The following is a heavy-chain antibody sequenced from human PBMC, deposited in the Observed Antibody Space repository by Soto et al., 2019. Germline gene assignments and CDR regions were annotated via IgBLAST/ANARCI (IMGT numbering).Heavy chain of an antibody. CDR3: ARAQTYGSGSYYYFDY. D-gene: IGHD3-10*01. Sequence: GASVKVSCKAAGYTFTSYGISWVRQAPGQGLEWMGWISAYNGNTNYAQKLQGRVTMTTDTSTSTAYMELRSLRSDDTAVYYCARAQTYGSGSYYYFDYWGQGTLVTVSS. CDR2: ISAYNGNT. J-gene: IGHJ4*02. V-gene: IGHV1-18*01. CDR1: GYTFTSYG.